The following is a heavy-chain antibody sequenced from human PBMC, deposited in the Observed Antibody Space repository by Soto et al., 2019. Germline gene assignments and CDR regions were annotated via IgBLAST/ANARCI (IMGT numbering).Heavy chain of an antibody. CDR3: ARENSGNPVYRLDV. J-gene: IGHJ6*03. CDR2: IYYSGST. CDR1: RGSISNYY. D-gene: IGHD1-26*01. V-gene: IGHV4-59*01. Sequence: SETLCLTCTVSRGSISNYYWSWIRQPPGKGLEWIGYIYYSGSTNYNPSLKSRVSMSVDTSKNQFSLKVSSVTAADSAVYVCARENSGNPVYRLDVWGKGPTVT.